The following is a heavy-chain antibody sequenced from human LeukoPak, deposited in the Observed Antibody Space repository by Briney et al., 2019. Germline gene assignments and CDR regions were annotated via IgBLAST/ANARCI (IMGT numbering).Heavy chain of an antibody. Sequence: ASMEVSCKASGYTFTSYYMHWVRQAPGQGVEWMGIINPSGGSTSYAQKFQGRVTMTRNTSISTAYMELSSLRSEDTAVYYCARTPIAAAGRGVDYWGQGTLVTVSS. D-gene: IGHD6-13*01. CDR1: GYTFTSYY. CDR2: INPSGGST. J-gene: IGHJ4*02. V-gene: IGHV1-46*01. CDR3: ARTPIAAAGRGVDY.